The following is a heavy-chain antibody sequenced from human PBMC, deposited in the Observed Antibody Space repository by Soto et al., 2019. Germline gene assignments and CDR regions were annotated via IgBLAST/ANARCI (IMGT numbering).Heavy chain of an antibody. J-gene: IGHJ4*02. V-gene: IGHV3-30*18. CDR2: ISYDGSNK. CDR3: AKDEDIVVVPAAMSPIDY. D-gene: IGHD2-2*01. CDR1: GFTFSSYG. Sequence: GGSLRLSCAASGFTFSSYGMHWVRQAPGKGLEWVAVISYDGSNKYYADSVKGRFTISRDNSKNTLYLQMNSLRAEDTAVYYFAKDEDIVVVPAAMSPIDYWGQGTLVTVSS.